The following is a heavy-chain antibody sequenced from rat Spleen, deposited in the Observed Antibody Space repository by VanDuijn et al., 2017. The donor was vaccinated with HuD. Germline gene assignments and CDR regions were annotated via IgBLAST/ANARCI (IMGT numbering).Heavy chain of an antibody. D-gene: IGHD2-7*01. Sequence: EVQLVESGGGLVQPGRSLKFSCVASGFTFRDYAMAWVRQAPGKGLEWVASISYDGGSTYYRDSVKGRFTISRDNAKSTLYLQMDSLRSEDTATYYCAKSRSSVMDAWGQGASVTVSS. CDR1: GFTFRDYA. CDR2: ISYDGGST. J-gene: IGHJ4*01. CDR3: AKSRSSVMDA. V-gene: IGHV5-17*01.